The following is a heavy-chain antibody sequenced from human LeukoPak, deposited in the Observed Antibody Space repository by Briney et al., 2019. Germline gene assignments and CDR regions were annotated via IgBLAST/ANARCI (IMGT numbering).Heavy chain of an antibody. J-gene: IGHJ4*02. CDR1: GGSISSGSYY. CDR3: ARGGGPFDY. D-gene: IGHD3-16*01. CDR2: IYTSGST. Sequence: PSQTLSLTCTVSGGSISSGSYYWSWIRQPAGKGLEWIGRIYTSGSTNYNPSLKSRVTISVDTSKNQFSLKLSSVTAADTAVYYCARGGGPFDYWGQGTLVTVSS. V-gene: IGHV4-61*02.